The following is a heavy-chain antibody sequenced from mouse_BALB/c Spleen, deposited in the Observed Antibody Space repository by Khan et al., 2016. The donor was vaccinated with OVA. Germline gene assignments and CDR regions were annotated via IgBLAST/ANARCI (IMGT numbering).Heavy chain of an antibody. D-gene: IGHD2-3*01. J-gene: IGHJ2*01. CDR2: ISSGSNSI. Sequence: EVELVESGGGLVQTGGSRKLSCAASGFTFSGFGMHWVRQAPEKGLEWVAYISSGSNSIYYADTVKGRFTISRDNSKHTLFLQMNSLKSEDTAVYYCARTGYYYFDYWGQGTTLTVSS. CDR1: GFTFSGFG. CDR3: ARTGYYYFDY. V-gene: IGHV5-17*02.